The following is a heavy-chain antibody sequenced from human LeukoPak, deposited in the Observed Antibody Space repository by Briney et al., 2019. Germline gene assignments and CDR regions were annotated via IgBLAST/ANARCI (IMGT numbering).Heavy chain of an antibody. J-gene: IGHJ4*02. Sequence: GGSLRLSCAASGFSFSAYAMSWVRQAPGKGLEWVSGISGSGGRTYYADSVKGRFTISRDNSKNTLYLQMTSLRTEDTAVYYCAKDSRIAEFPEVRFDYWGQGTLVTVSS. CDR2: ISGSGGRT. V-gene: IGHV3-23*01. D-gene: IGHD3-10*01. CDR3: AKDSRIAEFPEVRFDY. CDR1: GFSFSAYA.